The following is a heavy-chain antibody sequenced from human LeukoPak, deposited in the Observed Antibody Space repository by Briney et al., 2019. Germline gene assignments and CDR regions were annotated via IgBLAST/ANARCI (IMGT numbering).Heavy chain of an antibody. V-gene: IGHV4-38-2*02. CDR2: IYHSGST. Sequence: PSETLSRTCTVSGYSISSGYYWGWIRQPPGKGLEWIGSIYHSGSTYYNPSLKSRVTISVDTSKNQFSLKLSSVTAADTAVYYCARVGNGQVPGYWGQGTLVTVSS. D-gene: IGHD1-1*01. J-gene: IGHJ4*02. CDR3: ARVGNGQVPGY. CDR1: GYSISSGYY.